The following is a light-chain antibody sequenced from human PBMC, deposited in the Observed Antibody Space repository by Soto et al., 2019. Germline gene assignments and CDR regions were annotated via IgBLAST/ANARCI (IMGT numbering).Light chain of an antibody. CDR2: EVS. V-gene: IGLV2-14*01. CDR3: SSYTSINTLV. Sequence: QSVLTQPASVSGSPGQSITISCTGTSSDVGAYNYVSWYQQHPGKAPKLMIFEVSDRPSGVSNRFSGSKSGNTASLTISGLQAEDEADYYCSSYTSINTLVFGGGTQLTVL. J-gene: IGLJ2*01. CDR1: SSDVGAYNY.